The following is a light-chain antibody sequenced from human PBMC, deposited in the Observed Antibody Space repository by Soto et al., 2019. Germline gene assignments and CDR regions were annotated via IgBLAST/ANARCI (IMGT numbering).Light chain of an antibody. J-gene: IGKJ1*01. CDR2: DAS. Sequence: DIQMTQSPSTLSASVGDRFTITCLASQSISSWLAWYQQKPGKAPKLLIYDASSLESGVPSRFSGSGSATEFTLTISSLQPDDFATYYCQQYNNYWTFGQGTKVDIK. CDR1: QSISSW. CDR3: QQYNNYWT. V-gene: IGKV1-5*01.